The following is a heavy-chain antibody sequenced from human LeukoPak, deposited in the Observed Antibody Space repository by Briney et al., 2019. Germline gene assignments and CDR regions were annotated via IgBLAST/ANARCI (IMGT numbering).Heavy chain of an antibody. CDR1: GFTFSSYA. J-gene: IGHJ6*03. V-gene: IGHV3-23*01. CDR3: ARDSYNRYFYYYYMDV. CDR2: ISGSGGST. Sequence: PGGSLRLSCAASGFTFSSYAMSWVRQAPGKGLEWFSAISGSGGSTYYADSVKGRFTISRDNSKNTLYLQMNSLRAEDTAVYYCARDSYNRYFYYYYMDVWGKGTTVTVSS. D-gene: IGHD5-24*01.